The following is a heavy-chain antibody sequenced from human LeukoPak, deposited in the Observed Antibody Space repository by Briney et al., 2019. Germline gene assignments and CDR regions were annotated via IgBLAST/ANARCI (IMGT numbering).Heavy chain of an antibody. CDR2: IIPIFGTA. V-gene: IGHV1-69*05. CDR3: ASDRYYDSSGYYLVFGAFDI. J-gene: IGHJ3*02. CDR1: GGTFSSYA. Sequence: ASVKVSCKASGGTFSSYAISWVRQAPGQGLEWMGRIIPIFGTANYAQKFQGRVTITTDESTSTAYMELSSLRSGDTAVYYCASDRYYDSSGYYLVFGAFDIWGQGTMVTVSS. D-gene: IGHD3-22*01.